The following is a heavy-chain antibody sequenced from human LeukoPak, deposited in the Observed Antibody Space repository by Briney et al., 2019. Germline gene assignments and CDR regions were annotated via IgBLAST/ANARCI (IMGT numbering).Heavy chain of an antibody. CDR3: AKSRLVAEVAAYMDV. CDR1: GFTFSSYA. CDR2: ISYDASNK. V-gene: IGHV3-30*18. Sequence: GGSLRLSCAASGFTFSSYAMHWVRQAPGKGLEWVTIISYDASNKYYADSVKGRFTISRDNSKNTLYLQLDSLRPEDTAVYYCAKSRLVAEVAAYMDVWGKGTTVTVSS. J-gene: IGHJ6*04. D-gene: IGHD2-15*01.